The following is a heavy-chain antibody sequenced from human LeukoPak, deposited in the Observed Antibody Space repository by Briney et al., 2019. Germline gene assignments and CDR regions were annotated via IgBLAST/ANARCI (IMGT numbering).Heavy chain of an antibody. D-gene: IGHD2-8*01. CDR2: IKDDGSEQ. Sequence: GGSLRLSCEVSGFIFRRHWMSWVRQAPGKGLEWVGNIKDDGSEQCYGDSLRGRFTISRDNARDLLYLQMNRLRAEDTAVYFCVRKFQAGVTDFDYWGQGTLVTVSS. CDR3: VRKFQAGVTDFDY. V-gene: IGHV3-7*01. CDR1: GFIFRRHW. J-gene: IGHJ4*02.